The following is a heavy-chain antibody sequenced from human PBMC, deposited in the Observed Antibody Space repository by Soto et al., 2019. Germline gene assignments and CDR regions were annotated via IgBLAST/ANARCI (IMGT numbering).Heavy chain of an antibody. Sequence: PSETLSLTCTVSGGSISSYYWSWIRQPPGKGLEWIGYIYYSGSTNYNPSLKSRVTISVDTSKNQFSLKLSSVTAADTAVYYCARHLAGPPSGIAGIYMDVWGKGTTVTVSS. J-gene: IGHJ6*03. D-gene: IGHD6-13*01. V-gene: IGHV4-59*08. CDR1: GGSISSYY. CDR3: ARHLAGPPSGIAGIYMDV. CDR2: IYYSGST.